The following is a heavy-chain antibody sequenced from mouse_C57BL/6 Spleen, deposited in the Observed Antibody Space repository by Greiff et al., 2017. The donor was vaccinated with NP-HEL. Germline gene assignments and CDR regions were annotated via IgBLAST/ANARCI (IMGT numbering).Heavy chain of an antibody. Sequence: QVQLQQPGAELVRPGSSVKLSCKASGYTFTSYWMHWVKQRPIQGLEWIGNIDPSDSETHYNQKFKDKATLTVDKSSSTAYMQLSSLTSEDSAVYYCAREGAIYYGNYVPYGYFDVWGTGTTVTVSS. J-gene: IGHJ1*03. D-gene: IGHD2-1*01. CDR2: IDPSDSET. CDR1: GYTFTSYW. V-gene: IGHV1-52*01. CDR3: AREGAIYYGNYVPYGYFDV.